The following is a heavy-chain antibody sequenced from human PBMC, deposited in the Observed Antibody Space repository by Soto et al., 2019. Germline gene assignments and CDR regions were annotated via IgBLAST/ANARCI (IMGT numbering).Heavy chain of an antibody. V-gene: IGHV1-69*02. CDR2: IIPILGIA. D-gene: IGHD6-13*01. Sequence: QVQLVQSGAEVKKPGSSVKVSCKASGGTFSSYTISWVRQAPGQGLEWMGRIIPILGIANYAQKFQGRVTITADKSTSTAYMELSSLRAEDTAVYYCASSNGAAGTLDYWGQGTLVAVSS. J-gene: IGHJ4*02. CDR3: ASSNGAAGTLDY. CDR1: GGTFSSYT.